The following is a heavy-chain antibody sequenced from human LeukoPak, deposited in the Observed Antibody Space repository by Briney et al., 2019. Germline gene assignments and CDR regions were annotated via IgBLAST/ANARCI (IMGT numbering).Heavy chain of an antibody. J-gene: IGHJ4*02. Sequence: PSETLSLACTVSGGSITSYYWSWIRQPPGKGLEWIGYFYYTGSTKYNPSLRSPVTISVDASKNQFSLKLSSVTAADTAVYYCARGGYSHGDWGQGTLVTVSS. D-gene: IGHD5-18*01. V-gene: IGHV4-59*01. CDR2: FYYTGST. CDR3: ARGGYSHGD. CDR1: GGSITSYY.